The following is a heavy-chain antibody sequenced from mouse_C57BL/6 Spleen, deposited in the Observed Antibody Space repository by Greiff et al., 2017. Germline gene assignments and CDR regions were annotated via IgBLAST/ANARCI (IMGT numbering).Heavy chain of an antibody. CDR2: FYPGSGSI. J-gene: IGHJ4*01. CDR1: GYSFTEYI. CDR3: ARRKGGYDYAMDY. Sequence: VQLQQSGAELVKPGASVKLSCKASGYSFTEYIINWVMQSHGQGLEWIGWFYPGSGSIKYNQKFKGKATLTADKSSSTVYMELSRLTSEDSAVYYCARRKGGYDYAMDYWGQGTSVTVSS. V-gene: IGHV1-62-2*01. D-gene: IGHD2-2*01.